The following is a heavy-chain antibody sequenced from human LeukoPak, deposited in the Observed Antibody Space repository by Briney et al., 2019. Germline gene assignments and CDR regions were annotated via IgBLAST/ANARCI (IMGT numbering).Heavy chain of an antibody. D-gene: IGHD6-13*01. V-gene: IGHV1-18*01. CDR2: ISAYNGNT. CDR3: ATRASRWFGTWFDP. CDR1: GYTFTSYG. J-gene: IGHJ5*02. Sequence: ASVKVSCKASGYTFTSYGISWVRQAPGQGLEWMGWISAYNGNTNYAQKLQGRVTMTTDTSTSTAYMELRSLRSDDTAVYYWATRASRWFGTWFDPWGQGTLVTVSS.